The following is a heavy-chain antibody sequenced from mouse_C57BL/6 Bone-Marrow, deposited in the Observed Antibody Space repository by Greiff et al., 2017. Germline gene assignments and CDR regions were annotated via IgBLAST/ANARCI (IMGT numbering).Heavy chain of an antibody. CDR3: ASSSWFAY. CDR1: GYTFTSYW. CDR2: INPSNGGT. V-gene: IGHV1-53*01. D-gene: IGHD2-10*02. Sequence: VQLQQPGTELVKPGASVKLSCKASGYTFTSYWMPWVKQRPGQGLEWIGNINPSNGGTNYNEKFKGKDTLTVAKSASTAYVQLGSLASGDSAVYYWASSSWFAYWGQGTLVTVSA. J-gene: IGHJ3*01.